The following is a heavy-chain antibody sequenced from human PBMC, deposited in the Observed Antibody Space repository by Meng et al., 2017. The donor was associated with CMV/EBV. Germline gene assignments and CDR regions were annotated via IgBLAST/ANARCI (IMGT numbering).Heavy chain of an antibody. D-gene: IGHD2-2*01. V-gene: IGHV3-33*06. CDR2: IWYDGSNK. CDR1: GFTFSSYG. CDR3: AKDPLGYCSSSSCYPSPTYPSY. Sequence: GESLKISCAASGFTFSSYGMHWVRQAPGKGLEWVAVIWYDGSNKYYADSVKGRFTISRDNSQNTLYLQMNSLRAEDTAVYYCAKDPLGYCSSSSCYPSPTYPSYWGQGTLVTVSS. J-gene: IGHJ4*02.